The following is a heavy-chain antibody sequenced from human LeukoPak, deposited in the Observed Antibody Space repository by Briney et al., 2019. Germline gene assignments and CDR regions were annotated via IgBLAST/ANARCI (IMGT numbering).Heavy chain of an antibody. D-gene: IGHD3-22*01. CDR2: ISAYNGNT. J-gene: IGHJ2*01. Sequence: ASVKVSCKASGYTLTSYDISWVRQAPGQGLEWMGWISAYNGNTNYAQKLQGRVTMTTDTSTSTAYMELRSLRSDDTAVYYRARGGDYYDSSGYADWYFDLWGRGTLVTASS. CDR3: ARGGDYYDSSGYADWYFDL. CDR1: GYTLTSYD. V-gene: IGHV1-18*01.